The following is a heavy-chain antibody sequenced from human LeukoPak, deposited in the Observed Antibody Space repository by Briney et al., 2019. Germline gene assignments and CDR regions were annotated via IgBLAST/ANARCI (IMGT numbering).Heavy chain of an antibody. CDR3: ARVSGSGSYYNDYNWFDP. CDR2: ISSSSSTI. D-gene: IGHD3-10*01. V-gene: IGHV3-48*03. J-gene: IGHJ5*02. Sequence: WVSYISSSSSTIYYADSVKGRFTISRDNAKNSLYLQMNRLRAEDTAVYYCARVSGSGSYYNDYNWFDPWGQGTLVTVSS.